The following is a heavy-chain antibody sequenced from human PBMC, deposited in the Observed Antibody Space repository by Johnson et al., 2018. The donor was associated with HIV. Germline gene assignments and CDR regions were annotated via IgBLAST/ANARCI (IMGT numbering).Heavy chain of an antibody. J-gene: IGHJ3*02. Sequence: QVQLVESGGGVVQPGSSLRLSCAASGFTFSNYAMDWVRQAPGEGLEWVAVISYDGSNKYYADSVTGRFTISRDNSKNTLYLQMNRLRAEDTAVYYCAKDQASSLNAFDIWGQGTMVTVSS. CDR1: GFTFSNYA. D-gene: IGHD2-2*01. V-gene: IGHV3-30*18. CDR3: AKDQASSLNAFDI. CDR2: ISYDGSNK.